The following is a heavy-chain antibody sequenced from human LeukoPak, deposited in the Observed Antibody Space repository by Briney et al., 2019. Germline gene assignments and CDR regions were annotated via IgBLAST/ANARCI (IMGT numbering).Heavy chain of an antibody. CDR2: IIPIFGTA. V-gene: IGHV1-69*06. D-gene: IGHD3-10*01. J-gene: IGHJ3*02. CDR3: ARDRYCGSGSPDAFDI. Sequence: ASVKVSCKASGGTFSSYAISWVRQAPGQGLEWMGGIIPIFGTANYAQKFQGRVTITADKSTSTAYMELSSLRSEDTAVYYCARDRYCGSGSPDAFDIWGQGTMVTVSS. CDR1: GGTFSSYA.